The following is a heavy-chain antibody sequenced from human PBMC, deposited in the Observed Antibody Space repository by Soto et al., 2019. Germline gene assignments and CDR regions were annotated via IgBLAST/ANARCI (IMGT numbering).Heavy chain of an antibody. J-gene: IGHJ4*02. CDR1: GGSISSNIYH. CDR3: ARHPVYATGWQIDY. Sequence: SETLSLTCTVSGGSISSNIYHWGWIRQPPGKGLEWIGRIYNSGRTYYNASLKSRVSISIDTSKNQFSLKLTSVTAADTAMYYCARHPVYATGWQIDYWGQGALVTVSS. V-gene: IGHV4-39*01. CDR2: IYNSGRT. D-gene: IGHD2-2*01.